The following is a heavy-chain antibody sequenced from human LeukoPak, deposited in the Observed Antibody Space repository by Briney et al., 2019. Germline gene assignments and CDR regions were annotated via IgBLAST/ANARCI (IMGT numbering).Heavy chain of an antibody. V-gene: IGHV3-23*01. CDR3: AKDLNFGVPSAWFDP. D-gene: IGHD3-3*01. CDR2: ISGSGGST. J-gene: IGHJ5*02. CDR1: GFTFSSYE. Sequence: GGSLRLSCAASGFTFSSYEMSWVRQAPGKGLEWVSAISGSGGSTYYADSVKGRFTISRDNSKNTLYLQMNSLRAEDTAVYYCAKDLNFGVPSAWFDPWGQGTLVTVSS.